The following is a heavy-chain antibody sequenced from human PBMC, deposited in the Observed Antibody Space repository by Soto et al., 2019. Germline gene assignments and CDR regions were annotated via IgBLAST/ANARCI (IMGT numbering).Heavy chain of an antibody. V-gene: IGHV1-69*13. Sequence: ASVKVSCKASGGAFGRYSVSWVRQAPGQGLEWIGGVIPVFNTSNYSLKFQGRVAIFADLSTSTVFMELRSLRSEDTALYYCARGDEMTAVTIFEYWGQGTLVTVSS. CDR2: VIPVFNTS. CDR1: GGAFGRYS. D-gene: IGHD4-17*01. J-gene: IGHJ4*02. CDR3: ARGDEMTAVTIFEY.